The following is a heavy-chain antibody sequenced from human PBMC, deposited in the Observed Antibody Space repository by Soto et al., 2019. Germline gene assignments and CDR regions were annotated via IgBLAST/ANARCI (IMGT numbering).Heavy chain of an antibody. V-gene: IGHV3-23*01. J-gene: IGHJ4*02. CDR3: AKATAVVPAAIGERDYFDY. CDR1: GFTFSSYA. CDR2: ISGSGGST. Sequence: EVQLLESGGGLVQPGGSLRLSCAASGFTFSSYAMSWVRQAPGKGLEWVSAISGSGGSTYYADSVKGRFTISRDNSKNTLYLQMNSLRAEDTAVYYCAKATAVVPAAIGERDYFDYWGQGTLVTVSS. D-gene: IGHD2-2*01.